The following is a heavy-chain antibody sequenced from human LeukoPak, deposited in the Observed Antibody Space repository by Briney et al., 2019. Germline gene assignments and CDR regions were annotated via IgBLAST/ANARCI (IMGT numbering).Heavy chain of an antibody. J-gene: IGHJ6*03. V-gene: IGHV1-69*13. CDR3: ARVLHYDSSGYYYYYYYYMDV. Sequence: SVKVSCKASGGTFSSYAISWVRQAPGQGLEWMGGIIPIFGTANYAQKFQGRVTITADESTSTAYMELSSLRSEDTAMYYCARVLHYDSSGYYYYYYYYMDVWGKGTTVTVSS. CDR1: GGTFSSYA. CDR2: IIPIFGTA. D-gene: IGHD3-22*01.